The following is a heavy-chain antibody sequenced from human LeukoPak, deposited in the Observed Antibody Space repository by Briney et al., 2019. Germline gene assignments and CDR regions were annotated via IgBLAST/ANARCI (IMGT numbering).Heavy chain of an antibody. CDR3: AKDRDARMGYYMDV. J-gene: IGHJ6*03. CDR1: GFTFDDFA. Sequence: PGGSLRLSCVASGFTFDDFAMHWVRQVPGKGLEWVSLISWDGGDTYYGDSVKGRFTISRDNSRYSLYLQMNSLRTEDTALYYCAKDRDARMGYYMDVWGKGTTVTVSS. V-gene: IGHV3-43D*03. D-gene: IGHD2-15*01. CDR2: ISWDGGDT.